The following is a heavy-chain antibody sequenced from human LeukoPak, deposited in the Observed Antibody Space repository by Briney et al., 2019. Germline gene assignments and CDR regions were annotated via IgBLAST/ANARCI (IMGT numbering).Heavy chain of an antibody. CDR1: GFTFSTYW. Sequence: GGFLRLSCTASGFTFSTYWMSWVRQAPGKGLEWVANTREDGSGKYYVDSVKGRFTISRDNAKNSLYLQMNSLRAEDTAVYYCARELAGHYYGSGSSFDYWGQGTLVTVSS. J-gene: IGHJ4*02. V-gene: IGHV3-7*01. CDR3: ARELAGHYYGSGSSFDY. D-gene: IGHD3-10*01. CDR2: TREDGSGK.